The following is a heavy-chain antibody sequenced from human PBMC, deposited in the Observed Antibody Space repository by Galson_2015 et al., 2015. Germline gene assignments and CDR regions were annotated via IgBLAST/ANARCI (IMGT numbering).Heavy chain of an antibody. Sequence: SVKVSCKASGYIFTGYAMNWVRQAPGQGLEWMGWINTNTGNPTYAQGFTGRFVFSLDTSVSTAYLQITSLKAEGTAVYYCARENPPRSQLPDPLDSWGQGSVVTVSS. J-gene: IGHJ4*02. CDR1: GYIFTGYA. D-gene: IGHD2-2*01. CDR3: ARENPPRSQLPDPLDS. CDR2: INTNTGNP. V-gene: IGHV7-4-1*02.